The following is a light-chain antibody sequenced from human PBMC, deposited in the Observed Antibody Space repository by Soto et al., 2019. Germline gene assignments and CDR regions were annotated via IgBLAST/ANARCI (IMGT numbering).Light chain of an antibody. CDR1: QSISSY. Sequence: DIHMTQSPSSLSASVVYRVTITCLASQSISSYLNWYQQKPGKAPKLLIYAASSLQSGVPSRFSGSGFGTDFTLTITSLQPEDFATYYCQQVESYPSTFGGGTKVDIK. V-gene: IGKV1-39*01. CDR3: QQVESYPST. J-gene: IGKJ4*01. CDR2: AAS.